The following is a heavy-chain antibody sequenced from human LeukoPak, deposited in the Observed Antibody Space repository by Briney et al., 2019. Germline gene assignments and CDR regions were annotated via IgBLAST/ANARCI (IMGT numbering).Heavy chain of an antibody. Sequence: PGGSLRLSCAASGFTFSSHWMHWVRQAPGKGLVWVSRINTDGSSTTYADSVKGRFTISRDNAENTLYLQMNSLRAEDTAVYYCARAQIIAGMEFDIWGQGTMVTVSS. J-gene: IGHJ3*02. CDR3: ARAQIIAGMEFDI. CDR2: INTDGSST. D-gene: IGHD2/OR15-2a*01. CDR1: GFTFSSHW. V-gene: IGHV3-74*01.